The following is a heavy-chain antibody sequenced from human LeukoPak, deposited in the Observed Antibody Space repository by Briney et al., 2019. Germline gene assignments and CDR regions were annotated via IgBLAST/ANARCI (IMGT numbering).Heavy chain of an antibody. CDR2: INHSGSA. D-gene: IGHD3-3*01. V-gene: IGHV4-34*01. J-gene: IGHJ4*02. CDR3: ARARRDSGYYKVDY. CDR1: GGSLSGSY. Sequence: SETLSLTCAVYGGSLSGSYWSWIRQPPGKGLEWIGEINHSGSANYNPSLKSRVTLSIDKSKNQSSLNLNSVTAADTAVYYCARARRDSGYYKVDYWGQGTLVTVSS.